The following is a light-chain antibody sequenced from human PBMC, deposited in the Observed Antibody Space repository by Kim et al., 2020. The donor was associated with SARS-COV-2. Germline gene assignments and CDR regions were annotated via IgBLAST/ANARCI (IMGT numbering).Light chain of an antibody. CDR3: QVWDSSSDHYWV. CDR1: KIGSRS. J-gene: IGLJ3*02. CDR2: YDS. Sequence: PGKPARITCGGNKIGSRSVHWYQQKPGQAPVLVIYYDSDRPSGIPERLSGSNSGNTATLTISRVEAGDEADYYCQVWDSSSDHYWVFGGGTQLTVL. V-gene: IGLV3-21*04.